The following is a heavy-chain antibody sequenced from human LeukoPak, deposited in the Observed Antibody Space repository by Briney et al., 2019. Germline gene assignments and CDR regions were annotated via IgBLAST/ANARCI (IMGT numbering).Heavy chain of an antibody. Sequence: ASVKVSCKASGYTFTNYAMNWVQQAPGQGLQWMGWIDPNTGNPTYAQGFTGRFVFSLDTSVSTTYLQISSLKPEDTAVYYCARAYQHLGGLSFPGSWGQGTLVTVSS. J-gene: IGHJ5*02. CDR3: ARAYQHLGGLSFPGS. V-gene: IGHV7-4-1*02. CDR2: IDPNTGNP. CDR1: GYTFTNYA. D-gene: IGHD3-16*01.